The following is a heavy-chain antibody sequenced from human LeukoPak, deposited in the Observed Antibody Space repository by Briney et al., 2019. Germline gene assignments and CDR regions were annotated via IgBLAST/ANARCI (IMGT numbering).Heavy chain of an antibody. CDR2: IYYSGST. CDR1: GGSISSSSYS. D-gene: IGHD1-26*01. CDR3: ARRDIIGGATLHTHSQNFDY. V-gene: IGHV4-39*01. Sequence: SETLSLTCTVSGGSISSSSYSWGWIRQPPGKGLEWIGSIYYSGSTYYNPSLKSRVTISVDTSKNQFSLKLSSVTAADTAVYYCARRDIIGGATLHTHSQNFDYWGQGTLVTVSS. J-gene: IGHJ4*02.